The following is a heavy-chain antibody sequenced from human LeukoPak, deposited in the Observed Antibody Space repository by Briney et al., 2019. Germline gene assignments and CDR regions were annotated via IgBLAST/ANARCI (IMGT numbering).Heavy chain of an antibody. CDR3: ARGGDSSRYYGDY. CDR2: IYSGGST. V-gene: IGHV3-66*01. D-gene: IGHD3-22*01. Sequence: PGGSLRLSCAASGFTVSTIYMNWVRQAPGKGLEWVSIIYSGGSTHYADSVKGGFTISRDNSKNTLYLQMNSLRAEDTATYYCARGGDSSRYYGDYWGQGILVTVSS. CDR1: GFTVSTIY. J-gene: IGHJ4*02.